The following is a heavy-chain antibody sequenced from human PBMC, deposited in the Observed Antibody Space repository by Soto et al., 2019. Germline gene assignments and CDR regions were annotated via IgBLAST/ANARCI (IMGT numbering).Heavy chain of an antibody. J-gene: IGHJ5*02. CDR1: GGSISSYS. V-gene: IGHV4-59*08. CDR2: IYYSGST. CDR3: ARSWNYDILTGYWFDP. Sequence: SETLSLTCTVSGGSISSYSWNWIRQPPGKGQEWIGYIYYSGSTNYNPSLKSRVTISVDTSKNQSSLKLSSVTAADTAVYYCARSWNYDILTGYWFDPWGQGTLVTVSS. D-gene: IGHD3-9*01.